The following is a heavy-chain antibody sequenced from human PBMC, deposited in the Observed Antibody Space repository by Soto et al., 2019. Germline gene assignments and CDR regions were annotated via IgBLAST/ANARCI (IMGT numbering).Heavy chain of an antibody. D-gene: IGHD5-12*01. V-gene: IGHV3-23*01. Sequence: EVQLLESGGGLVQPGGSLRIACAASGFSFSSYAMVWVRQAQGKGLVWVSVISARGGGSYLADSVKGRFTISTDNSKNVLSLEMHSLRAEDTATYFCAQGSIEYSAAADHWGQGTRVLVSS. CDR1: GFSFSSYA. CDR3: AQGSIEYSAAADH. CDR2: ISARGGGS. J-gene: IGHJ4*02.